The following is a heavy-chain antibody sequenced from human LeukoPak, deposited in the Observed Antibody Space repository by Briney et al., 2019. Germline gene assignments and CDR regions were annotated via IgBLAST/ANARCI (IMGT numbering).Heavy chain of an antibody. V-gene: IGHV4-34*01. Sequence: ETLSLTCAVYGGSFSGYYWSWIRQPPGKGLEWIGEINHSGSTNYNPSLKSRVTISVDTSKNQFSLKLSSVTAADTAVYYCASGGNSSRDAFDIWGQGTMVTVSS. CDR1: GGSFSGYY. CDR3: ASGGNSSRDAFDI. J-gene: IGHJ3*02. D-gene: IGHD4-23*01. CDR2: INHSGST.